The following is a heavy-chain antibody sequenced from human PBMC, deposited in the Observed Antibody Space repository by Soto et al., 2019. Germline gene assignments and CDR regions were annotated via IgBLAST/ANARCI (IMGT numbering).Heavy chain of an antibody. J-gene: IGHJ5*02. Sequence: PSETLSITCTVSGGSISNYYWSWIRQPPGKGLEWIGYIYSSGTTNYNPSLKSRVTISVDTSKKQFSLKLTSVTAADTAVYYCARVAEDGSSVSCFDPWGQGTLVTVSS. CDR2: IYSSGTT. CDR1: GGSISNYY. V-gene: IGHV4-59*01. CDR3: ARVAEDGSSVSCFDP. D-gene: IGHD3-10*01.